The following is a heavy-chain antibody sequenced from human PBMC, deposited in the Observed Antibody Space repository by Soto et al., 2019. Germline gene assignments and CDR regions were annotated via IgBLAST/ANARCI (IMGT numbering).Heavy chain of an antibody. CDR3: AASQYYYDSSGATSFDY. CDR2: IVVGSGNT. CDR1: GFTFTSSA. V-gene: IGHV1-58*01. Sequence: GASVKVSFKASGFTFTSSAVQWLRQARGQRLEWIGWIVVGSGNTNYAQKFQERVTITRDMSTSTAYMELSSLRSEDTAVYYCAASQYYYDSSGATSFDYWGQGTRVTVS. J-gene: IGHJ4*02. D-gene: IGHD3-22*01.